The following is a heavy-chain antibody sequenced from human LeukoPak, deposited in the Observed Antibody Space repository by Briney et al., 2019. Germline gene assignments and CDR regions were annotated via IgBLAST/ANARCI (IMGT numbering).Heavy chain of an antibody. V-gene: IGHV3-30*02. CDR1: GFTFSSYG. D-gene: IGHD1-26*01. CDR2: IRYDGSNK. Sequence: PGGSLRLSCAASGFTFSSYGMHWVRQAPGKGREWVAFIRYDGSNKYYADSVKGRFTISRDNPKHTLYLQMNSLRAEDTAVYYCAKDARIVGATIAAYFQHWGQGTLVTVSS. CDR3: AKDARIVGATIAAYFQH. J-gene: IGHJ1*01.